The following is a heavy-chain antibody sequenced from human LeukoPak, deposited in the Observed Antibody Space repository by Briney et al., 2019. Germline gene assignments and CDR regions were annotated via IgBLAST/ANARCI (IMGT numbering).Heavy chain of an antibody. V-gene: IGHV3-21*01. D-gene: IGHD4-17*01. CDR3: ARDYVNTVHNAII. J-gene: IGHJ4*02. CDR1: GFTFSSYS. Sequence: PGGSLRLSWAASGFTFSSYSMNWVRQAPGKGLEWVSSISSSGSYIYYADSVKGRFTISRDNAKNSLYLQMNSRRAEDTVVYYWARDYVNTVHNAIIWGQGTLVTVSS. CDR2: ISSSGSYI.